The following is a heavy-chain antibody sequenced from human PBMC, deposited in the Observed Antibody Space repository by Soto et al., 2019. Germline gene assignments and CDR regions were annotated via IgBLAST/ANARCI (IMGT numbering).Heavy chain of an antibody. D-gene: IGHD3-10*01. CDR1: GGSITSGGYY. V-gene: IGHV4-31*03. J-gene: IGHJ4*02. Sequence: QVQLQESGPGLVKPSQTLSLTCTVSGGSITSGGYYWIWIRQHPGKGLELIGYIYYSGSTYYNPSLKGRVTISVDTSKHQFSLKLSSVTAADTAVYYCASIVSSAHGEFRDWGQGNLVSVSS. CDR2: IYYSGST. CDR3: ASIVSSAHGEFRD.